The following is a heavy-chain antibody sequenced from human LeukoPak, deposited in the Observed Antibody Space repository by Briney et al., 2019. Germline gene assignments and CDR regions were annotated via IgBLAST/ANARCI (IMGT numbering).Heavy chain of an antibody. Sequence: GASVKVSCKASGYTFTSYGISWVRQAPGQGLEWMGWINPNSGGTNYAQKFQGRVTMTRDTSISTAYMELSRLRSDDTAVYYCARDSGDGYGMDVWGQGTTVTVSS. CDR3: ARDSGDGYGMDV. V-gene: IGHV1-2*02. CDR1: GYTFTSYG. J-gene: IGHJ6*02. CDR2: INPNSGGT. D-gene: IGHD5-24*01.